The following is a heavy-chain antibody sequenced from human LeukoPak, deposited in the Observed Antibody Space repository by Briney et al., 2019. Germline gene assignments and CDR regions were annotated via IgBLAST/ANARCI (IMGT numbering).Heavy chain of an antibody. J-gene: IGHJ4*02. D-gene: IGHD6-19*01. CDR3: ARDASYPYSSGWCDY. V-gene: IGHV1-2*02. CDR2: INPNSGGT. Sequence: ASVKVSCKASGYTFTGYYMHWVRQAPGQGLEWMGWINPNSGGTNYAQKFQGRVTMTRDTSISTAYMELSRLRSDDTAVYYCARDASYPYSSGWCDYWGQGTLVTVSS. CDR1: GYTFTGYY.